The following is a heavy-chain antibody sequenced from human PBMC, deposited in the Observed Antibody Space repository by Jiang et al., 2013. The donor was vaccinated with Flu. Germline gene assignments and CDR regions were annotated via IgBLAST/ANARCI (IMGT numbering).Heavy chain of an antibody. CDR3: ARSSSWFDYYGMDV. J-gene: IGHJ6*02. CDR2: IDWDDEK. Sequence: KPTQTLTLTCTFSGFSLSSGKMCVSWIRQPPGKALEWLALIDWDDEKYYSTPLRTRLTISKDTPKNQVVLRMTDMDPADTATYYCARSSSWFDYYGMDVWGQGTTVTVSS. V-gene: IGHV2-70*01. CDR1: GFSLSSGKMC. D-gene: IGHD6-13*01.